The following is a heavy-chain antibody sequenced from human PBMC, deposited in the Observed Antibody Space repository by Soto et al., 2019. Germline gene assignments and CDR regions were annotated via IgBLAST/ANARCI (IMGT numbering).Heavy chain of an antibody. J-gene: IGHJ3*02. V-gene: IGHV5-10-1*01. D-gene: IGHD3-3*01. Sequence: PSFQGHVTISADKSISTAYLQWSSLKASDTAMYYCARHIRSAADFPDAFDIWGQGTMVTVSS. CDR3: ARHIRSAADFPDAFDI.